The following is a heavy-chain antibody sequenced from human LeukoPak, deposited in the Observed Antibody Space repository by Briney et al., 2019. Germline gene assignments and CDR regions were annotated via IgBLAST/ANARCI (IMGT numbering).Heavy chain of an antibody. CDR1: GFTFSSYA. Sequence: GGSLRLSCAASGFTFSSYAMHWVRQAPGKGLEWVAVISYDGSNKYYADSVKGRFTISRDNSENTLYLQMNSLRAEDTAVYYCARDSGRGLRLGELSLNYWGQGTLVTVSS. CDR2: ISYDGSNK. V-gene: IGHV3-30*04. CDR3: ARDSGRGLRLGELSLNY. J-gene: IGHJ4*02. D-gene: IGHD3-16*02.